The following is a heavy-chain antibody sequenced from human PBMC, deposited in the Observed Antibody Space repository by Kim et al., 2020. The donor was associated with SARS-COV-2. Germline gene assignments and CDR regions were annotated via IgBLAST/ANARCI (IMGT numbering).Heavy chain of an antibody. Sequence: GGSLRLSCAASGFTFSSYWMSWVRQAPGKGLEWVANIKQDGSEKYYVDSVKGRFTISRDNAKNSLYLQMNSLRAEDTAVYYCARDKGEWLVYNWFDPWGQGTLVTVSS. CDR3: ARDKGEWLVYNWFDP. CDR2: IKQDGSEK. V-gene: IGHV3-7*03. CDR1: GFTFSSYW. D-gene: IGHD6-19*01. J-gene: IGHJ5*02.